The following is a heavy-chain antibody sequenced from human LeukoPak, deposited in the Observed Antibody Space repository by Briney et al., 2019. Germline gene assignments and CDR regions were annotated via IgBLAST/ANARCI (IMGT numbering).Heavy chain of an antibody. Sequence: ASVKVSFKASGYTFTIYGISWVRQAPGQGLEWMGWISAYNGNTNYAQKLQGRVTMTTDTSTSTAYMELRSLRSDDTAVYYCARDSAPMVRGVITNDYWGQGTLVTVSS. D-gene: IGHD3-10*01. CDR1: GYTFTIYG. V-gene: IGHV1-18*01. CDR3: ARDSAPMVRGVITNDY. CDR2: ISAYNGNT. J-gene: IGHJ4*02.